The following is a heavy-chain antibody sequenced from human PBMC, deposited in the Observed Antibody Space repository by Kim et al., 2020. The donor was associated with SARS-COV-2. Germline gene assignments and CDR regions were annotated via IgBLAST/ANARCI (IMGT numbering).Heavy chain of an antibody. V-gene: IGHV3-49*02. Sequence: YAAAVKSRLTISRDDSKSIAYLQMNSLKTEDTAVYYCTREADYGGNPFDYWGQGTLVTVSS. CDR3: TREADYGGNPFDY. D-gene: IGHD4-17*01. J-gene: IGHJ4*02.